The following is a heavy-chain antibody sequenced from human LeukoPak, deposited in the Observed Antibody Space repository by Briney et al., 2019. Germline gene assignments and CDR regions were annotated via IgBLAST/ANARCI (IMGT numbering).Heavy chain of an antibody. CDR1: GGSICSYY. CDR2: IYYSGGT. CDR3: ARGDIVVVVAATVDAFDI. V-gene: IGHV4-59*01. D-gene: IGHD2-15*01. J-gene: IGHJ3*02. Sequence: PSETLSLTCTVSGGSICSYYWSWIRQPPGKGLEWIGYIYYSGGTNYNPSLKSRVTISVDTSKNQFSLKLSSVTAADTAVYYCARGDIVVVVAATVDAFDIWGQGTMVTVSS.